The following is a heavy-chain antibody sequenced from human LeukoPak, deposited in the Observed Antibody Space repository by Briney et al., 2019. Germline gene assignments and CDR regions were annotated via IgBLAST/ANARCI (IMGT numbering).Heavy chain of an antibody. Sequence: PSETLSLTCTVSGYSISSGYYWGWIRQPPGKGLEWIGEINHSGSTNYNPSLKSRVTISVDTSKNQFSLKLSSVTAADTAVYYCARGPIVVPAAQLFDYWGQGTLVTVSS. CDR1: GYSISSGYY. V-gene: IGHV4-38-2*02. CDR3: ARGPIVVPAAQLFDY. J-gene: IGHJ4*02. D-gene: IGHD2-2*01. CDR2: INHSGST.